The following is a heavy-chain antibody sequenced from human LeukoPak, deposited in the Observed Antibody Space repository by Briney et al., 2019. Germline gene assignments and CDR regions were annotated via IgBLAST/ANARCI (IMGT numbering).Heavy chain of an antibody. CDR3: ARQDSSSSSDY. V-gene: IGHV4-39*01. CDR2: IYYSGST. CDR1: GGCISSSSYY. J-gene: IGHJ4*02. Sequence: PSETLSLTCTVSGGCISSSSYYWGWIRQPPGMELEWIGSIYYSGSTYYNPSLKSRVTISVDTSKNQFSLKLSSVTAADTAVYYCARQDSSSSSDYWGQGTLVTVSS. D-gene: IGHD6-6*01.